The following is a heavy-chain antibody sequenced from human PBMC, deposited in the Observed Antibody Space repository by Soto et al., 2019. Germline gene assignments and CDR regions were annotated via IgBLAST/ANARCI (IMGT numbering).Heavy chain of an antibody. CDR1: GFTFRDYY. V-gene: IGHV3-11*01. CDR3: ARLDGNSYDSSGYYYYYYGMDV. Sequence: QVQLVESGGGLVKPGGSLRLSCAASGFTFRDYYMSWMRQAPVKGLEWVSYISSSGSTIYYADSVKGRFTISRDNAKNSLYLQMNSLRAEDTAVYYCARLDGNSYDSSGYYYYYYGMDVWGQGTTVTVSS. J-gene: IGHJ6*02. CDR2: ISSSGSTI. D-gene: IGHD3-22*01.